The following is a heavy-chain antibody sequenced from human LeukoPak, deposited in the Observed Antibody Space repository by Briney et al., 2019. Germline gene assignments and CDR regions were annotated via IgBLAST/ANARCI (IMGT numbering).Heavy chain of an antibody. D-gene: IGHD6-19*01. V-gene: IGHV3-43*02. CDR1: RFTFDDYG. J-gene: IGHJ4*02. CDR3: AKDAYSSGWYYFDS. CDR2: ISGDGSST. Sequence: GGSLRLSCAASRFTFDDYGMHWVRQVPGKGLEWVSLISGDGSSTYYADSVKGRFTISRDNSKNSLYLQMNSLRTEDTALYYCAKDAYSSGWYYFDSWGQGTLVTVSS.